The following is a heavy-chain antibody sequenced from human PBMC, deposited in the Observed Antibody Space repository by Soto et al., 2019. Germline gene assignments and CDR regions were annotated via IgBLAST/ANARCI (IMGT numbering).Heavy chain of an antibody. J-gene: IGHJ6*02. CDR3: ARDQEVGNYYYYGMDV. Sequence: GGSLRLSCAASGFTFSSYSMNWVRQAPGKGLEWVSSISSSSSYIYYADSVKGRFTISRDNAKNSLYLQMNSLRAEDTAVYYCARDQEVGNYYYYGMDVWGQGTTVTVSS. V-gene: IGHV3-21*01. D-gene: IGHD1-26*01. CDR1: GFTFSSYS. CDR2: ISSSSSYI.